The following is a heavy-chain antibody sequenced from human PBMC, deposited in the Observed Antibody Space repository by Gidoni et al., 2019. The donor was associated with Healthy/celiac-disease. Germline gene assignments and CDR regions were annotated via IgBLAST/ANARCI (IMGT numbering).Heavy chain of an antibody. D-gene: IGHD3-22*01. CDR2: IYYSGST. J-gene: IGHJ4*02. CDR3: ATHYDSSGYHFDY. CDR1: GGSISSSSYY. Sequence: QLQLQESGPGLVKPSETLSLTCTVSGGSISSSSYYWGWIRQPPGKGLEWIGSIYYSGSTYYNPSLKSRVTISVDTSKNQFSLKLSSVTAADTAVYYCATHYDSSGYHFDYWGQGTLVTVSS. V-gene: IGHV4-39*01.